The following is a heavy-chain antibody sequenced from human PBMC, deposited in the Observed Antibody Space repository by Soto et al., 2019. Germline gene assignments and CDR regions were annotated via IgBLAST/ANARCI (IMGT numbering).Heavy chain of an antibody. CDR2: IIPTFGTG. V-gene: IGHV1-69*01. CDR1: GGTFNNYA. CDR3: ASFDGSLVRGGRSSPYEMDV. Sequence: QVLLVQSGPEVKKPGSSVKVSCKASGGTFNNYAINWVRQAPGKGLEWMGGIIPTFGTGNHAQKFQGRVTITADESTTTAYIELNSLRSADTAISYCASFDGSLVRGGRSSPYEMDVWGKGTTVIVSS. J-gene: IGHJ6*04. D-gene: IGHD3-10*01.